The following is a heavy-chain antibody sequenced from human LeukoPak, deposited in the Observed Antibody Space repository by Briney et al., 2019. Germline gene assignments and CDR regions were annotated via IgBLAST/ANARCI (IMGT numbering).Heavy chain of an antibody. D-gene: IGHD4-17*01. CDR2: IKQDGSEK. CDR1: GFTLSTYW. V-gene: IGHV3-7*01. Sequence: GGSLRLSCAASGFTLSTYWMSWVRQAPGKGLEWVANIKQDGSEKYYVDSVKGRFTISRDNAKNSLYLQMNSLRAEDTAVYYCARRLARSDYGDYDAFDIWGQGTMVTVSS. CDR3: ARRLARSDYGDYDAFDI. J-gene: IGHJ3*02.